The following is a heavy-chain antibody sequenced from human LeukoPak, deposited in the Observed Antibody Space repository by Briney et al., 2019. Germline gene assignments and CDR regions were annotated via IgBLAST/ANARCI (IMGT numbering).Heavy chain of an antibody. J-gene: IGHJ3*02. Sequence: GESLKISCQGSGYSFTSYWIGWVRQMPGKGLEWMGIIYPGDSDTRYSPSFQGQVTISADKSISTAYLQWSSLKASDTAMYYCARQYSSSWYRQDPFDIWGQGTMAPVSP. CDR3: ARQYSSSWYRQDPFDI. CDR2: IYPGDSDT. D-gene: IGHD6-13*01. CDR1: GYSFTSYW. V-gene: IGHV5-51*01.